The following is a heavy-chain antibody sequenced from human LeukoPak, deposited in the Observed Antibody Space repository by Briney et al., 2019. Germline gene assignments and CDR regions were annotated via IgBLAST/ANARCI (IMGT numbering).Heavy chain of an antibody. D-gene: IGHD3/OR15-3a*01. CDR3: ARVALDFRLHSHYYMDV. CDR2: IYHGGTT. J-gene: IGHJ6*03. Sequence: PSETLSLTCDVSGGSISSGGYSWSWIRQPPGKGLEWIGYIYHGGTTNYNPSLNSRVTISVDRPENQVSLNLRSVTAADTAVYYCARVALDFRLHSHYYMDVWGRGTTVTVSS. CDR1: GGSISSGGYS. V-gene: IGHV4-30-2*01.